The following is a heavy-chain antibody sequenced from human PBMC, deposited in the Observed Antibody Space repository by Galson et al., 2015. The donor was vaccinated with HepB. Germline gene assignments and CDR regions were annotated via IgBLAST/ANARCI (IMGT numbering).Heavy chain of an antibody. D-gene: IGHD1-1*01. CDR3: AVNMKRGTSDY. CDR1: GFTISDYG. J-gene: IGHJ4*02. Sequence: SLRLSCAAAGFTISDYGIDWVRQPPGKGLEWVSGIGSSGRTYYTDSVKGRFTISRDNSKNTVFLQMNSLGAEDTAEYFCAVNMKRGTSDYWGQGTRVTVSS. CDR2: IGSSGRT. V-gene: IGHV3-23*01.